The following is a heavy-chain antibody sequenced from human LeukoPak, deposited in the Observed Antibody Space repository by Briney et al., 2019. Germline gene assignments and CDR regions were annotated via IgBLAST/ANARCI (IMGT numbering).Heavy chain of an antibody. CDR2: FDPEDGET. J-gene: IGHJ5*02. Sequence: ASVKVSCKVSGYTLTELSMHWVRQAPGKGLEWMGGFDPEDGETIYAQKFQGRVTMTRDTSISTAYMELSRLRSDDTAVYYCARDRSSGWYIRFDPWGQGTLVTVSS. CDR1: GYTLTELS. D-gene: IGHD6-19*01. V-gene: IGHV1-24*01. CDR3: ARDRSSGWYIRFDP.